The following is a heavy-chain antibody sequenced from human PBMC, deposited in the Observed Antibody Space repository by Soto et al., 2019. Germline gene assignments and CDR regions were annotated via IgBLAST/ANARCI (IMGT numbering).Heavy chain of an antibody. CDR2: IIPIFGRA. Sequence: SVKVSCKASGGTFSSYAISWVRQAPGQGLEWMGGIIPIFGRANYAQKFQGRVTLIADESTSTAYMELSSLRSEDTAVYYCARGITMVRGATPYYYYGMDVWGQETTVTVSS. J-gene: IGHJ6*02. CDR3: ARGITMVRGATPYYYYGMDV. V-gene: IGHV1-69*13. CDR1: GGTFSSYA. D-gene: IGHD3-10*01.